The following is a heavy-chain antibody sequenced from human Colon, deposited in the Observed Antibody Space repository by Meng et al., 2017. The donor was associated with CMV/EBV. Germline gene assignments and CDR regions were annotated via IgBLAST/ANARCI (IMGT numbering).Heavy chain of an antibody. Sequence: GESLKISCAASGFTFNTYAMTWVRQTPGKGLEWVSTINTSGGRAYYADSVKGRFTISRDNSKSTLFLPMDSLRTEDTAIFYCARRGFGDYSYYFDHWGQGILVTVSS. CDR3: ARRGFGDYSYYFDH. CDR1: GFTFNTYA. CDR2: INTSGGRA. D-gene: IGHD4-17*01. J-gene: IGHJ4*02. V-gene: IGHV3-23*01.